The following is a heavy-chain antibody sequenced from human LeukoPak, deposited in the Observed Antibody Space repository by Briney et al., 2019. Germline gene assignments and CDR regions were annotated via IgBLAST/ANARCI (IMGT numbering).Heavy chain of an antibody. J-gene: IGHJ4*02. D-gene: IGHD5-18*01. V-gene: IGHV3-48*01. CDR1: GFIFSNYN. Sequence: GGSLRLSCAASGFIFSNYNMNWVRQTPGKGLEWLSYISSSSGTIYYADSVKGRFTISGDNAKSSLYLQMNSLRAEDTAVYYCARALGYSYGYAVDYWGQETLVTVSS. CDR2: ISSSSGTI. CDR3: ARALGYSYGYAVDY.